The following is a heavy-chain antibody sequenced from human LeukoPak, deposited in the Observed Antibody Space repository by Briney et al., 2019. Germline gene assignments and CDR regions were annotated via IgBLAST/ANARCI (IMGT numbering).Heavy chain of an antibody. V-gene: IGHV1-46*01. CDR1: GYTFTSYY. CDR2: INPSGGST. D-gene: IGHD2-8*01. J-gene: IGHJ4*02. Sequence: GASVKVSCKASGYTFTSYYTHWVRQAPGQGLEWMGIINPSGGSTSYAQKFQGRVTMTRDTSTSTVYMELSSLRSEDTAVYYCAREGCTNGVCYTHQYYFDYWGQGTLVTVSS. CDR3: AREGCTNGVCYTHQYYFDY.